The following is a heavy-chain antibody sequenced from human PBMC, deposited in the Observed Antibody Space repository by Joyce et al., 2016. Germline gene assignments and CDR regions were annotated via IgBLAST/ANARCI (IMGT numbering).Heavy chain of an antibody. CDR2: ISYSGGT. J-gene: IGHJ3*02. Sequence: QLQLQESGPGLVKPSETLSLTCTVSGGSISSSSYYWGWLRQPPGKGLEWIGSISYSGGTYYNPSLRSRVTISVDTSKNQFSLKLSYVTAADTAVFYCARQWGYYDSSGYYSGDAFDIWGQETMVTVSS. CDR1: GGSISSSSYY. CDR3: ARQWGYYDSSGYYSGDAFDI. V-gene: IGHV4-39*01. D-gene: IGHD3-22*01.